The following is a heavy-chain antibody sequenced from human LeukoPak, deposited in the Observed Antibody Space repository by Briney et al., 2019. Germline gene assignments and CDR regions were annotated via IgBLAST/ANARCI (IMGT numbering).Heavy chain of an antibody. CDR3: ARGVVLGQDDAFDI. V-gene: IGHV4-59*12. J-gene: IGHJ3*02. CDR2: IFYRGSI. Sequence: SETLSLTCTVSGGSISNYYWSWIRQPPGKGLEWIGYIFYRGSIDYSPSLQSRVTISVDTSKNHLSLRLTSVTAADTAVYFCARGVVLGQDDAFDIWGRGTVVTVSS. D-gene: IGHD3/OR15-3a*01. CDR1: GGSISNYY.